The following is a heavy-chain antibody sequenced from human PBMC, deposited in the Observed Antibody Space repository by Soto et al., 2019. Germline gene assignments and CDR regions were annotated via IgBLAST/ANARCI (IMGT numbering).Heavy chain of an antibody. D-gene: IGHD2-2*01. CDR2: ISSSSSYI. CDR1: GFTFSSYS. J-gene: IGHJ6*03. CDR3: ARDGPQLPISYYYYYYMDV. V-gene: IGHV3-21*01. Sequence: EVQLVESGGGLVKPGGSLRLSCAASGFTFSSYSMNWVRQAPGKGLEWVSSISSSSSYIYYADSVKGRFTISRDNAKNSLYLQMNSLRAEDTAVYYCARDGPQLPISYYYYYYMDVWGKGTTVTVSS.